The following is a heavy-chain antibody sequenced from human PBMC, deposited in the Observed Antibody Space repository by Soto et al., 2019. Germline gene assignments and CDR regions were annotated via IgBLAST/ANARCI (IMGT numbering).Heavy chain of an antibody. CDR1: GYTFTSYG. CDR2: ISAYNGNT. CDR3: ARGRGAIWRDYFDY. J-gene: IGHJ4*02. D-gene: IGHD3-16*01. Sequence: GASVKVSCKASGYTFTSYGISWVRQVPGQGLEWMGWISAYNGNTNYAQKLQGRVTMTTDTSTSTAYMELRSLRSDDTAVYYCARGRGAIWRDYFDYWGQGTLVTVSS. V-gene: IGHV1-18*04.